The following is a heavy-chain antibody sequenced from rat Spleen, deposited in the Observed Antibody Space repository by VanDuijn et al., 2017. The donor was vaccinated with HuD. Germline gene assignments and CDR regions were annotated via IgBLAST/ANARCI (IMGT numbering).Heavy chain of an antibody. CDR2: ISTGGGNT. J-gene: IGHJ2*01. CDR1: GFSFTNYG. V-gene: IGHV5-29*01. D-gene: IGHD1-12*02. CDR3: TRTRWYWDY. Sequence: EVQLVESGGGLVQPGRSLKLSCVASGFSFTNYGMAWVRQAPTKGLEWVATISTGGGNTYYRDSVKGRFTISRDNAKRILFLQIDSLRSEDSATYYCTRTRWYWDYWGQGVMVTVSS.